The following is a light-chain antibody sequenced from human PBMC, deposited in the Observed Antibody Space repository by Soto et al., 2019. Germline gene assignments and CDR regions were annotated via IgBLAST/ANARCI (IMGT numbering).Light chain of an antibody. Sequence: SYDLTQPPSVSVSPGQTASITCSGDKLGDKYACWYQQKPGQSPVLVIYQDSKRPSGIPERFSGSNSGNTATLTISGTHAMDEADYYCQEWDSSTVVFGGGTKLTVL. V-gene: IGLV3-1*01. CDR3: QEWDSSTVV. CDR1: KLGDKY. CDR2: QDS. J-gene: IGLJ2*01.